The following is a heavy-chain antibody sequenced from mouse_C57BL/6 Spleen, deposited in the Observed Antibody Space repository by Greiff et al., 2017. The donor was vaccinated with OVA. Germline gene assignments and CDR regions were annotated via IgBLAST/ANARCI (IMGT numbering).Heavy chain of an antibody. CDR2: IYPGDGDT. CDR3: ARVRTGTTVVAPYAMDY. J-gene: IGHJ4*01. D-gene: IGHD1-1*01. Sequence: QVQLQQSGPELVKPGASVKISCKASGYAFSSSWMNWVKQRPGKGLEWIGRIYPGDGDTNYNGQFKGKATLTADKSSSTAYMQLSSLTSEDSAVYFCARVRTGTTVVAPYAMDYWGQGTSVTVAS. CDR1: GYAFSSSW. V-gene: IGHV1-82*01.